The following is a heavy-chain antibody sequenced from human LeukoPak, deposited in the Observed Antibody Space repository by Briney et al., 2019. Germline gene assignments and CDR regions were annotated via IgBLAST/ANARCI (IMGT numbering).Heavy chain of an antibody. CDR1: GGSISSSSYY. CDR2: IYYSGST. J-gene: IGHJ4*02. CDR3: ARLAVAGNFDDY. D-gene: IGHD6-19*01. V-gene: IGHV4-39*01. Sequence: SETLSLTCTVSGGSISSSSYYWGWIRQPPGKGLEWIGSIYYSGSTYYNPSLKSRVTISVDTPKNQFSLKLSSVTAADTAVYYCARLAVAGNFDDYWGQGTLVTVSS.